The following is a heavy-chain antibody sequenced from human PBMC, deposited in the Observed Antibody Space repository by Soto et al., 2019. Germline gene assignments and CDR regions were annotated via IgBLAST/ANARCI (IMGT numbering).Heavy chain of an antibody. D-gene: IGHD4-17*01. V-gene: IGHV3-66*01. J-gene: IGHJ6*03. CDR1: GFTVSSNY. CDR3: ASPYYGDLSYYMDV. Sequence: GGSLRLSCAASGFTVSSNYMSWVRQAPGKGLEWVSVIYSGGSTYYADSVKGRFTISRDNSKNTLYLQMNSLRAEDTAVYYCASPYYGDLSYYMDVWGKGTTVTVSS. CDR2: IYSGGST.